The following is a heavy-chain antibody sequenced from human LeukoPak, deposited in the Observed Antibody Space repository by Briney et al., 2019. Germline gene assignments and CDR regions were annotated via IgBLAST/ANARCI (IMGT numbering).Heavy chain of an antibody. CDR3: ARRIEEPITIFGVVQYYFDY. V-gene: IGHV1-69*13. Sequence: ASVKVSCKASGGTFSSYAISWVRQAPGQGLEWMGGIIPIFGTANYAQKFQGRVTITADESTSTAYMELSSLRSEDTAVYYCARRIEEPITIFGVVQYYFDYWGQGTLVTVSS. CDR1: GGTFSSYA. D-gene: IGHD3-3*01. CDR2: IIPIFGTA. J-gene: IGHJ4*02.